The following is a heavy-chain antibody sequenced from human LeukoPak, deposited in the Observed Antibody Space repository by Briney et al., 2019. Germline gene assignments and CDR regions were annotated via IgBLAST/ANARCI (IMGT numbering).Heavy chain of an antibody. Sequence: SVKVSCKASGGTFSSYAISWVRQAPGQGLEWMGGIIPIFGTANYAQKFQGRVTITADESTSTAYMELSSLRSEDTAVYYCASYYYGSGSCLSYWGQGTLVTVSS. D-gene: IGHD3-10*01. V-gene: IGHV1-69*13. CDR1: GGTFSSYA. CDR3: ASYYYGSGSCLSY. CDR2: IIPIFGTA. J-gene: IGHJ4*02.